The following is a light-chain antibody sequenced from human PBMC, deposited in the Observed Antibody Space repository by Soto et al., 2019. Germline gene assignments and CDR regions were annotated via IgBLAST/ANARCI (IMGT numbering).Light chain of an antibody. CDR3: SSYTSSNTYV. CDR2: DVS. V-gene: IGLV2-14*03. Sequence: QSALTQPASVSGSPGQSNTISCTGTSSDVGGYNYVSWYQQHPGKAPKFIIYDVSNRPSGVSNRFSGSKSGNTASLTISGLQAEDEADYYCSSYTSSNTYVFGTGTKVTVL. J-gene: IGLJ1*01. CDR1: SSDVGGYNY.